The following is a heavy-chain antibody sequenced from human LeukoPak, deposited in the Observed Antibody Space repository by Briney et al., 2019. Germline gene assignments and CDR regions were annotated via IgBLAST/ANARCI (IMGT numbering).Heavy chain of an antibody. CDR2: IYYSGST. CDR3: ARGRDYGDYAIDY. Sequence: PSETLSLTCTVSGVSISSRSYYWVWIRQPPGKGLEWVASIYYSGSTYYNPSLKSRVTISVDRSKNQFSLKLSSVTAADTAVYYCARGRDYGDYAIDYWGQGTLVTVSS. V-gene: IGHV4-39*07. D-gene: IGHD4-17*01. J-gene: IGHJ4*02. CDR1: GVSISSRSYY.